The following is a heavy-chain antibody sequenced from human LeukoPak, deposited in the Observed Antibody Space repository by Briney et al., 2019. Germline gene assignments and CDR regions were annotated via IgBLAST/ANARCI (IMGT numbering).Heavy chain of an antibody. V-gene: IGHV4-39*07. Sequence: SETLSLTCTVSGGSISSSTYYWGWIRQPPGKGLEWIGSIYYSGSAYSNPSLKSRVTISVDTSKNQFSLKLNSVTAADTAVYYCARVRPPVDAFDIWGQGTMVTVSS. CDR1: GGSISSSTYY. CDR2: IYYSGSA. J-gene: IGHJ3*02. CDR3: ARVRPPVDAFDI.